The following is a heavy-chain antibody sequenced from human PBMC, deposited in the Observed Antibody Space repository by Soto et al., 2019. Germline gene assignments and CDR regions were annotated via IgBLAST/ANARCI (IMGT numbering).Heavy chain of an antibody. V-gene: IGHV3-11*01. CDR2: ISSTGSTI. J-gene: IGHJ6*02. CDR1: EFTFSDYY. Sequence: GGSLRLSCAASEFTFSDYYMSWIRQAPGKGLEWVLYISSTGSTIYYADSVQGRFTVSRDNAKNSLYLQMNSLRAEDTAVYYCARNRGRGYGMDVWGQGTTVTVSS. CDR3: ARNRGRGYGMDV. D-gene: IGHD3-10*01.